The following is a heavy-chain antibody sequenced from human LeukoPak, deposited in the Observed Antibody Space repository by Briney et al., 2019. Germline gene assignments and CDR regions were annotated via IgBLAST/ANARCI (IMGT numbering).Heavy chain of an antibody. D-gene: IGHD3-22*01. Sequence: GGSLRLSCAASGFTFSSYEMNWVRQAPGKGLEWVSYISSSSSTRYYADSVKGRFTISRDNAKNSLYLQMNSLRAGDTAVYYCAASPDSSGYYSYWGQGTLVIVSS. J-gene: IGHJ4*02. CDR3: AASPDSSGYYSY. CDR1: GFTFSSYE. CDR2: ISSSSSTR. V-gene: IGHV3-48*03.